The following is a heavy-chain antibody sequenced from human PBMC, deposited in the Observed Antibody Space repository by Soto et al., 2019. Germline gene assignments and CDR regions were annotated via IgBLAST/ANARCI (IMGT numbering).Heavy chain of an antibody. J-gene: IGHJ3*02. V-gene: IGHV1-24*01. Sequence: GASVKVSCKVSGYTLTELSMHWVRQAPGKGLEWMGGFDPEDGETIYAQKFQGRVTMTEDTSTDTAYMELSSLRPEDTAVYYCATANWDSSAPRGAFDIWGQGTMVTVS. CDR1: GYTLTELS. CDR3: ATANWDSSAPRGAFDI. D-gene: IGHD3-22*01. CDR2: FDPEDGET.